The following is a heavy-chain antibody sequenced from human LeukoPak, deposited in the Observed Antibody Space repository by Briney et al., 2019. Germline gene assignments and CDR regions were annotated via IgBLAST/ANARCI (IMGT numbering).Heavy chain of an antibody. J-gene: IGHJ4*02. CDR2: IYYSGST. V-gene: IGHV4-59*08. CDR1: GGSISSYY. Sequence: SETLSLTCTVSGGSISSYYWSWIRQPPGKGLEWIGYIYYSGSTNYNPSLKSRVTISVDTSKNQFSLKLSSVTAADTAVYYCASGYSSRFYFAYWGQGTLVTVSS. D-gene: IGHD6-13*01. CDR3: ASGYSSRFYFAY.